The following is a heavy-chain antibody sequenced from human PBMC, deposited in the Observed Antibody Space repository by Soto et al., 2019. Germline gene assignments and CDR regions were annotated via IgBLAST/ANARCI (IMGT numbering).Heavy chain of an antibody. D-gene: IGHD2-8*02. J-gene: IGHJ6*02. CDR1: GGSVSSGSYY. CDR2: IYYSGST. CDR3: AREGGTGVTKLNYYYYYGMDV. Sequence: SETLSLTCTVSGGSVSSGSYYWSWIRQPPGKGLEWIGYIYYSGSTNYNPSLKSRVTISVDTSKNQFSLKLSSVTAADTAVYYCAREGGTGVTKLNYYYYYGMDVWGQGTTVTAP. V-gene: IGHV4-61*01.